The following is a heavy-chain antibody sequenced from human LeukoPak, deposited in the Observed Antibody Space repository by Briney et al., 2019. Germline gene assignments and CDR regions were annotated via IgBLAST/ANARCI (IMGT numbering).Heavy chain of an antibody. CDR3: AKNGRIMGGIPYYYYMDV. CDR2: ISGSGGIT. Sequence: GGSLRLSCAGSGFTFSSYSLNWVRQAPGKGLEWVSAISGSGGITYYADSVRGRFTISRDNSKNTLYLHMNSLRAEDTAVYYCAKNGRIMGGIPYYYYMDVWGKGTTVTVSS. V-gene: IGHV3-23*01. J-gene: IGHJ6*03. CDR1: GFTFSSYS. D-gene: IGHD3-16*01.